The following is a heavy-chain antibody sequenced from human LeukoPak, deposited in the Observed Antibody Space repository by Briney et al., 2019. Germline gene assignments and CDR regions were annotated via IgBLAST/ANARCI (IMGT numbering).Heavy chain of an antibody. D-gene: IGHD1-1*01. CDR1: GFTVSANY. CDR2: LHAGGKT. CDR3: ARGRPPGTHYDD. J-gene: IGHJ4*02. Sequence: GGSLRLSCAASGFTVSANYMTWVRQAPGKGLQWVPILHAGGKTYYADSVKGRFTISRDNSKNTLYLQMNSLSAEDSAVYFCARGRPPGTHYDDWGQGTQVTVSS. V-gene: IGHV3-53*01.